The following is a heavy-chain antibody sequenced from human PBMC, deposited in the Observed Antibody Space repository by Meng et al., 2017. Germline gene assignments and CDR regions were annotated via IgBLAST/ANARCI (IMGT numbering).Heavy chain of an antibody. CDR3: TSRRGLGADDAFDI. CDR1: GYTFTSYA. J-gene: IGHJ3*02. V-gene: IGHV7-4-1*02. D-gene: IGHD1-26*01. CDR2: INTNTGNP. Sequence: ASVKVSCKASGYTFTSYAMNWVRQAPGQGLEWMGWINTNTGNPTYAQGFTGRFVFSLDTSVSTAYLQISSLKAEDTAVYYCTSRRGLGADDAFDIWGQGTKVTVSS.